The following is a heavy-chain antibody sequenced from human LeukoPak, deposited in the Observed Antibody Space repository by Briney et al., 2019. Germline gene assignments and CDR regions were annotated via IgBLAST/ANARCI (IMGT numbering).Heavy chain of an antibody. V-gene: IGHV3-30*18. D-gene: IGHD6-19*01. CDR1: EFTFSSYG. CDR2: ISHDGSNK. J-gene: IGHJ6*02. Sequence: GGSLRLSCAASEFTFSSYGMHWVRQAPGKGLEWVAVISHDGSNKYYGDSVKGRFTISRDNSKNTLYLQMNSLRAEDTAVYYCAKDSSGYGMDVWGQGTTVTVSS. CDR3: AKDSSGYGMDV.